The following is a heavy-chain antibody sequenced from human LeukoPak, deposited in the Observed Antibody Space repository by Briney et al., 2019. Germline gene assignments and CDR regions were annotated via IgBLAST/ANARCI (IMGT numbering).Heavy chain of an antibody. Sequence: GGSLRLSCAASGFTFSSYWMSWVRQAPGKGLEWVANIRQDGSYKQYVDSVKGRFTISRDNAQNSLYLQMNSLRTEDTAVYYCVRLQRAVTENYWGQGTLVTVSS. CDR3: VRLQRAVTENY. CDR2: IRQDGSYK. CDR1: GFTFSSYW. D-gene: IGHD4-11*01. V-gene: IGHV3-7*01. J-gene: IGHJ4*02.